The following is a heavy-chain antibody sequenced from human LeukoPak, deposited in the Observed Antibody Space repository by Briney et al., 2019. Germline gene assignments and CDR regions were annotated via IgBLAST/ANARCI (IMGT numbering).Heavy chain of an antibody. D-gene: IGHD2-2*01. CDR2: FDPEDGET. Sequence: ASVKVSCKVSGYTLTELSMHWVRQAPGKGLEWMGGFDPEDGETIYAQKFQGRVTMTEDTSTDTAYTELSSLRSEDTAVYYCATTSRYQLLAGFDPWGQGTLVTVSS. CDR1: GYTLTELS. V-gene: IGHV1-24*01. CDR3: ATTSRYQLLAGFDP. J-gene: IGHJ5*02.